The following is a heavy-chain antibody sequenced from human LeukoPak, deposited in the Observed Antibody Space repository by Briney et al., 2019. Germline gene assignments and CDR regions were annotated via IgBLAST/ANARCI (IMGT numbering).Heavy chain of an antibody. D-gene: IGHD2-15*01. V-gene: IGHV3-11*01. CDR2: ISNSGSTI. CDR1: GFTFSDYY. CDR3: ARVIGYCSGGSCYRYYGMDV. J-gene: IGHJ6*02. Sequence: GGSLRLSCAASGFTFSDYYMSWIRQAPGKGLEWVSYISNSGSTIYYADSVKGRFTISRDNAKNSLYLQMNSLRAEDTAVYYCARVIGYCSGGSCYRYYGMDVWGQGTTVTVSS.